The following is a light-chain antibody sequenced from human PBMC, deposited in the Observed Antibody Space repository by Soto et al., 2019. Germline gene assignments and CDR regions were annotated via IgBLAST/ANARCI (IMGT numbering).Light chain of an antibody. CDR2: GAS. CDR3: QQYNIWPPEVT. CDR1: QSVNGD. Sequence: EKVMTQSPATLSVSPGETATLSCRASQSVNGDSAWYQQKPGQAPRLLIYGASTRAAGVPVRFSGSGSGTDFNLTISSLQSEDFAIYNCQQYNIWPPEVTFGPGTKVDIK. V-gene: IGKV3-15*01. J-gene: IGKJ3*01.